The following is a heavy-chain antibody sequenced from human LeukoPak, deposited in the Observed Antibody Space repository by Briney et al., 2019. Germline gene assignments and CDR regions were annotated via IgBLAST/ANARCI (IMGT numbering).Heavy chain of an antibody. V-gene: IGHV3-23*01. J-gene: IGHJ4*02. CDR2: ISGSSTNT. CDR1: GFSFSSHG. D-gene: IGHD2-2*01. CDR3: AKEWGTSTSCLDY. Sequence: GGSLRLSCAASGFSFSSHGMHWVRQAPGKGLEWVSVISGSSTNTQYADSVKGRFTISRDNSKNTLYLQMHSLRAEDTAVYYCAKEWGTSTSCLDYWGQGTLVTVSS.